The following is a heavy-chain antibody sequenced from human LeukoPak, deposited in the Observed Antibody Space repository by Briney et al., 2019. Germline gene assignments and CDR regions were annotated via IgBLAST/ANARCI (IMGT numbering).Heavy chain of an antibody. J-gene: IGHJ4*02. CDR3: ARGRQTGATYYPYDY. D-gene: IGHD1-14*01. CDR1: GFTVSTNY. Sequence: GGSLRLSCAASGFTVSTNYMSWVRQAPGKGLEWVSTIYSGGSTYFADSVKGRFTISRDNSKNTVYLQMNSLRADDTAVYYCARGRQTGATYYPYDYWGQGTLVTVSS. V-gene: IGHV3-66*01. CDR2: IYSGGST.